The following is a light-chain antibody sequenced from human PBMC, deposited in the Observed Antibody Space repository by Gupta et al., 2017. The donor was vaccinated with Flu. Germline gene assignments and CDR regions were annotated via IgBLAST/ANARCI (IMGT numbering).Light chain of an antibody. Sequence: DIVMTQSPLSLPVTPGEPASISCRSSQSLQHSNGYNYLDWYLQKPGQSPQLLIYLGSNRASGVPDRFSGSGSGTDFTLKISRVEAEDVGVYYCMQALQTPRLTFGGGTKVEIK. CDR2: LGS. J-gene: IGKJ4*01. V-gene: IGKV2-28*01. CDR3: MQALQTPRLT. CDR1: QSLQHSNGYNY.